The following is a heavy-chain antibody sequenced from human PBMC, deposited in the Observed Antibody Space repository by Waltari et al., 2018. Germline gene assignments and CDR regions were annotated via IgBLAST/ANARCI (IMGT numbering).Heavy chain of an antibody. CDR1: GFTFSSYW. V-gene: IGHV3-7*01. CDR3: ARDQFGWEPHPVDY. D-gene: IGHD1-26*01. Sequence: EVQLVESGGGLVQPGGSLRLSCAASGFTFSSYWMSWVRQAPGKGLEWVANIKQDGSEKYYGDSVKGRFTISRDNAKNSLYLQMNSLRAEDTAVYYCARDQFGWEPHPVDYWGQGTLVTVSS. CDR2: IKQDGSEK. J-gene: IGHJ4*02.